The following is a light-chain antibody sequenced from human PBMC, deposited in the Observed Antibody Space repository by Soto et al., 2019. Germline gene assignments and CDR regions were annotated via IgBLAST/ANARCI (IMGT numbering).Light chain of an antibody. V-gene: IGKV3-15*01. CDR3: QQYNSWPPLT. J-gene: IGKJ4*01. CDR1: QSVSTN. CDR2: GAS. Sequence: EIVMTQSPATLSVSPGERATLSCRASQSVSTNLAWYQQKPGQAPRLLIYGASTRATDIPARFSGSGSGTEFTLTISNLQSEDFTVYYCQQYNSWPPLTFGGGTKVEIK.